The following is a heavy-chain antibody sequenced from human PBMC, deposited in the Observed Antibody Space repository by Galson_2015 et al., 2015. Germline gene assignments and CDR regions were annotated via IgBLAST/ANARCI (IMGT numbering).Heavy chain of an antibody. CDR2: IKSDGTEK. D-gene: IGHD6-25*01. V-gene: IGHV3-7*03. CDR3: ASTPAGGPDYYYNGMND. CDR1: GSTFSLYW. Sequence: SLRLSCAASGSTFSLYWMSWFRQAPGKRLEWAASIKSDGTEKYYADSVKGRFTISRDNSKNSMYLQMNSLRAEDTAVYYCASTPAGGPDYYYNGMNDWGQGTTVAVS. J-gene: IGHJ6*02.